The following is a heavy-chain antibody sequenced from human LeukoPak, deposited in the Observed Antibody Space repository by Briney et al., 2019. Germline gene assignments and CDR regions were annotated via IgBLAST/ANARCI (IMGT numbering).Heavy chain of an antibody. CDR2: INPNSGDT. CDR3: ATQRGSYLWGTDFDY. CDR1: GYTFTGYY. Sequence: ASVKVSCKASGYTFTGYYIHWVRQAPGQGLEWMGWINPNSGDTKYAQKCQGRVTMTRDTSISTAYMELSRLRSDDTAVYYCATQRGSYLWGTDFDYWGQGTLVTVSS. J-gene: IGHJ4*02. D-gene: IGHD3-16*01. V-gene: IGHV1-2*02.